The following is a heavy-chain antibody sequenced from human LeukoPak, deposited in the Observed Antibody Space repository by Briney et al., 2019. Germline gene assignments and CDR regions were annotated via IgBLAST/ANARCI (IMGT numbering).Heavy chain of an antibody. CDR2: ISSSSSYI. V-gene: IGHV3-21*04. D-gene: IGHD3-10*01. J-gene: IGHJ4*02. CDR1: GFTFSRYN. CDR3: ARDFSITMARGGNFDY. Sequence: GGSLRLSCAASGFTFSRYNMNWVRQAPGKGLEWVSSISSSSSYIYYADSVKGRFTISRDNAKNSLYLQMNSLRAEDTAVYYCARDFSITMARGGNFDYWGQGTLVTVSS.